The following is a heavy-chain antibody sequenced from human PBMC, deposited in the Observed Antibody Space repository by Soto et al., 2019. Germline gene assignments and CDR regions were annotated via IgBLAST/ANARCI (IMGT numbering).Heavy chain of an antibody. Sequence: ASVKVSCKASGYTFTSYDINWVRQATGQGLEWMGWMNPNSGNTGYAQKFQGRVTMTRNTSISTAYMELCSLRSEDTAVYYCARGDRKTTVPEFYYYYYYMDVWGKGTAVTVSS. CDR1: GYTFTSYD. CDR3: ARGDRKTTVPEFYYYYYYMDV. V-gene: IGHV1-8*01. CDR2: MNPNSGNT. J-gene: IGHJ6*03. D-gene: IGHD4-17*01.